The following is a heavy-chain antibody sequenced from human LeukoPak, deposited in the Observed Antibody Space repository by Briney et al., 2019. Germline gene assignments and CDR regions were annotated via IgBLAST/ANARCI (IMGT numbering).Heavy chain of an antibody. CDR2: IYYSGST. CDR1: GGSISSYY. J-gene: IGHJ3*02. CDR3: ARDGRYGSGSYDAFDI. Sequence: SETLSLTCTVSGGSISSYYWSWIRQPPGKGLEWIGYIYYSGSTNYNPSLKSRVTISVDTSKNQFSLKLSSVTAADTAVYYCARDGRYGSGSYDAFDIWGQGTMVTVSS. D-gene: IGHD3-10*01. V-gene: IGHV4-59*12.